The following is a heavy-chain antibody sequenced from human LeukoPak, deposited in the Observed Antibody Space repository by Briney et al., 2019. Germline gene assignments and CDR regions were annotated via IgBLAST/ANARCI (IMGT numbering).Heavy chain of an antibody. CDR3: ARAVDTAMALDY. V-gene: IGHV4-34*01. CDR1: GFTFSSYS. J-gene: IGHJ4*02. CDR2: INHSGSS. D-gene: IGHD5-18*01. Sequence: GSLRLSCAASGFTFSSYSMNWVRQPPGKGLGWIGEINHSGSSNYNPSLKSRVTISVDTSKNQFSLKLSSVTAADTAVYYCARAVDTAMALDYWGQGTLVTVSS.